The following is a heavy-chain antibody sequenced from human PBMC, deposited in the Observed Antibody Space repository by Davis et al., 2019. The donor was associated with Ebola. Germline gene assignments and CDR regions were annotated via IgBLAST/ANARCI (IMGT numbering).Heavy chain of an antibody. CDR1: GFTFSTYS. CDR2: ISISSAFI. J-gene: IGHJ6*02. CDR3: AKDWRYDSRLRKSYYYGMDV. D-gene: IGHD3-22*01. Sequence: GESLKISCAASGFTFSTYSMSWVRQAPGKGLEWVSSISISSAFIYYADSVKGRFTISRDNSKNTVDLQMNSLRREDTAVYYCAKDWRYDSRLRKSYYYGMDVWGQGTTVTVSS. V-gene: IGHV3-21*01.